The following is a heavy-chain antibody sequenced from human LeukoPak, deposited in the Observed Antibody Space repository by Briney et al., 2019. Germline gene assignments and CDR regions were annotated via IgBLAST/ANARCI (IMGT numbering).Heavy chain of an antibody. J-gene: IGHJ4*02. CDR2: IKQDGSGT. D-gene: IGHD2-8*01. CDR1: GFTFSSYG. CDR3: ARDKFANNVFDY. V-gene: IGHV3-7*01. Sequence: PGGSLRLSCVASGFTFSSYGMHWVRQAPGKGLEWVANIKQDGSGTHYVDSVKGRFTISRDNAKNSLYLQMNSLRAEDTAVYYCARDKFANNVFDYWGQGTLVTVPS.